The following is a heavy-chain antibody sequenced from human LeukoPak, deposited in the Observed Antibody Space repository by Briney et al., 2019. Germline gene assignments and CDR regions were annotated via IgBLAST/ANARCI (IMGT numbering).Heavy chain of an antibody. D-gene: IGHD2-21*01. J-gene: IGHJ4*02. Sequence: GGSLRLSCAASGFTFSSYEMNWVRQAPGKGLAWVSYISSSGSTIYYADSVKGRFTISRDNAKNSLYLQMNSLRAEDTAVYYCARGPLGDFQAYWGQGTLVTVSS. CDR3: ARGPLGDFQAY. CDR2: ISSSGSTI. V-gene: IGHV3-48*03. CDR1: GFTFSSYE.